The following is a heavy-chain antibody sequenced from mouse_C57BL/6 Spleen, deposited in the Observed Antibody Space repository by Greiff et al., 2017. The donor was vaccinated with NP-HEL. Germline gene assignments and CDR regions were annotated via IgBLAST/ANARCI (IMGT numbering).Heavy chain of an antibody. Sequence: EVQGVESGGGLVKPGGSLKLSCAASGFTFSSYAMSWVRQTPEKRPEWVATISDGGSYTYYPDNVKGRFTISRDNAKNNLYLQMSHLKSEDTAMYYCARDYYGSSNFDYWGQGTTLTVSS. D-gene: IGHD1-1*01. CDR2: ISDGGSYT. CDR3: ARDYYGSSNFDY. J-gene: IGHJ2*01. V-gene: IGHV5-4*01. CDR1: GFTFSSYA.